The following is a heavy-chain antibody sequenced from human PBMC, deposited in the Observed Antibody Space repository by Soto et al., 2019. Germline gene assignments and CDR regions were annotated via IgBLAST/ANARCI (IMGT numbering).Heavy chain of an antibody. J-gene: IGHJ4*02. V-gene: IGHV3-23*01. CDR1: GFTFSSYA. D-gene: IGHD3-9*01. CDR3: AKDSGLRYFDWLPSYY. CDR2: ISGSGGST. Sequence: RLSCAASGFTFSSYAMSWVRQAPGKGLEWVSAISGSGGSTYYADSVKGRFTISRDNSKDTLYLQMNSLRAEDTAVYYCAKDSGLRYFDWLPSYYWGQGTLVTVSS.